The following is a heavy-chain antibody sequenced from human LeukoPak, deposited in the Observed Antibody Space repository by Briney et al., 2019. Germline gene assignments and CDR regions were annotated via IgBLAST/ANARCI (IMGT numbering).Heavy chain of an antibody. Sequence: GRSLSLSCAASGFTFDNYAMHWLPPAPGKGLEGVSGVGWDSGHIGYADFVKGRFTISRENAKNSLYLQMNSLRAEDRALYYCSSSLEGGYYFPIGYWGQGTLVNVSS. CDR1: GFTFDNYA. D-gene: IGHD3-22*01. V-gene: IGHV3-9*01. CDR2: VGWDSGHI. J-gene: IGHJ4*02. CDR3: SSSLEGGYYFPIGY.